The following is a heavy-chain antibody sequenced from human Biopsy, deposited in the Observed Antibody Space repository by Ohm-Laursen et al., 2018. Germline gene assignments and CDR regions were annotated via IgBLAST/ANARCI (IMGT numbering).Heavy chain of an antibody. CDR3: ARGEGSSWFDP. CDR1: GESFTSYA. CDR2: IIPIPNVA. V-gene: IGHV1-69*10. D-gene: IGHD1-26*01. J-gene: IGHJ5*02. Sequence: ASVKVSCKASGESFTSYAIGWVRQAPGQGLEWMGGIIPIPNVATYAQKFQGRITITADESTSTAYMELGSLTSDDTAVYFCARGEGSSWFDPWGHGTLVTVSS.